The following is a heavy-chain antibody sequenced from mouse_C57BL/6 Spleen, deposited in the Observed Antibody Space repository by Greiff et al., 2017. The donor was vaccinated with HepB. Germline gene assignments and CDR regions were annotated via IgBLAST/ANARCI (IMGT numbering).Heavy chain of an antibody. D-gene: IGHD2-5*01. J-gene: IGHJ2*01. V-gene: IGHV1-42*01. Sequence: EVQLQQSGPELVKPGASVKISCKASGYSFTGYYMNWVKQSPEKSLERIGEINPSTGGTTYNQKFKAKATLTVDKSSSTAYMQLKSLTSEDSAVYYCARRGYSNYEDYWGQGTTLTVSS. CDR2: INPSTGGT. CDR1: GYSFTGYY. CDR3: ARRGYSNYEDY.